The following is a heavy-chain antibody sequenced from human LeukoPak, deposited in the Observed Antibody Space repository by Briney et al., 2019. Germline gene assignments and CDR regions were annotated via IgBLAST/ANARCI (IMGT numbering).Heavy chain of an antibody. Sequence: SETLSLTCTVSGGSISSYYWSWIRQPPGKGLEWIGHIYYSGSTNYNPSLKSRVTISVDTSKNQFSLKLSSVTAADTAVYYCARHVASIAAADHFDYWGQGTLVTVSS. CDR2: IYYSGST. V-gene: IGHV4-59*08. J-gene: IGHJ4*02. D-gene: IGHD6-13*01. CDR1: GGSISSYY. CDR3: ARHVASIAAADHFDY.